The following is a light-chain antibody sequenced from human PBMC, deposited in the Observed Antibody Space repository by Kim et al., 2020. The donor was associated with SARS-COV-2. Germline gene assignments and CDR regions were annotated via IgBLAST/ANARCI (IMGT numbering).Light chain of an antibody. V-gene: IGKV3-20*01. Sequence: LSAGERAPLSCRASQSVVASYLAWYQQKPGQAPKLLIYGASSRATGIPDRFSGSGSGTDFTLTISRLEPEDFAVYYCLQYISSPRSVGQGTKLE. CDR3: LQYISSPRS. CDR2: GAS. CDR1: QSVVASY. J-gene: IGKJ2*03.